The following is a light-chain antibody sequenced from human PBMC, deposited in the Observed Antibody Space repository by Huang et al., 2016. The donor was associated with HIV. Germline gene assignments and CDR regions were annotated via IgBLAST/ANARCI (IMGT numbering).Light chain of an antibody. CDR1: RGFSSG. J-gene: IGKJ5*01. V-gene: IGKV1D-13*01. CDR3: QQFNNYLT. Sequence: AIQLTQSPSSLSASVGDRVTITCRASRGFSSGLAWYQQKPGKAPKLLIFDASSLGSGVPSRFSGSGSGTDFTLTISSLQPEDFATYYCQQFNNYLTFGQGTRLEIQ. CDR2: DAS.